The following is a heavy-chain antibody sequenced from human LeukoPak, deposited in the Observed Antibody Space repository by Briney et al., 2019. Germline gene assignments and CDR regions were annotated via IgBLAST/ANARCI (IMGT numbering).Heavy chain of an antibody. Sequence: GGSLRLSCAASGFTFSNAWMSWVRQAPGKGLEWVGRIKSKTDGGTTDYAAPVKGRFTISRDDSKNALYLQMNSLKTEDTAVYYCTTEYCSSTSCYTNAFDIWGQGTMVTVSS. V-gene: IGHV3-15*01. D-gene: IGHD2-2*02. CDR1: GFTFSNAW. CDR2: IKSKTDGGTT. CDR3: TTEYCSSTSCYTNAFDI. J-gene: IGHJ3*02.